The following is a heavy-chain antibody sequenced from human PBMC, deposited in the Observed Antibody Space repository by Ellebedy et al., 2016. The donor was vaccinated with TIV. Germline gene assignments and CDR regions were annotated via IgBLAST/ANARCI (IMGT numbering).Heavy chain of an antibody. V-gene: IGHV3-7*01. D-gene: IGHD5-18*01. J-gene: IGHJ4*02. Sequence: GGSLRLXXVVSGFTFSTYWMSWVRQASGKGLEWVANIKQDGSEKHYVDSVKGRFTISRDNAKSSLYLQMNSLRLEDTALYYCSSHVDTSMTHWGQGTLVTVSS. CDR3: SSHVDTSMTH. CDR2: IKQDGSEK. CDR1: GFTFSTYW.